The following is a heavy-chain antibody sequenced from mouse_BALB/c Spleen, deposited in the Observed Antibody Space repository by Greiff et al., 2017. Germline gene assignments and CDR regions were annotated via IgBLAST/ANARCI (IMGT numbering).Heavy chain of an antibody. V-gene: IGHV1S137*01. CDR3: ARSVARDYAMDY. CDR1: GYTFTDYA. D-gene: IGHD1-1*01. CDR2: ISTYYGDA. Sequence: VQLQQSGAELVRPGVSVKISCKGSGYTFTDYAMHWVKQSHAKSLEWIGVISTYYGDASYNQKFKGKATMTVDKSSSTAYMELARLTSEDSAIYYCARSVARDYAMDYWGQGTSVTVSS. J-gene: IGHJ4*01.